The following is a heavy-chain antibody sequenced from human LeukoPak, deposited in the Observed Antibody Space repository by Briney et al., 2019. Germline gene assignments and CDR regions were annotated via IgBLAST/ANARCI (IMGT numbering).Heavy chain of an antibody. V-gene: IGHV3-30*18. J-gene: IGHJ1*01. Sequence: AGVSLRLSCAASGFTFSSYGMHWVRQAPGKGLEWVAVISYDGSNKYYADSVKGRFTISRDNSKNTLYLQMNSLRAEDTAVYYCAKSPVVPAAKRRDAYFQHWGQGTLVTVSS. CDR1: GFTFSSYG. CDR3: AKSPVVPAAKRRDAYFQH. CDR2: ISYDGSNK. D-gene: IGHD2-2*01.